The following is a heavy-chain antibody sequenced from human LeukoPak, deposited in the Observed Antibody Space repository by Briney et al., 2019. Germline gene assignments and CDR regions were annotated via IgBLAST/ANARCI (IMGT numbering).Heavy chain of an antibody. CDR3: AKSHGDIYDSSGYYFDY. CDR2: ISGSGNRT. CDR1: GFTFSSYA. V-gene: IGHV3-23*01. Sequence: GGSLRLSCAASGFTFSSYAMSWVRQAPGEGLEWVSSISGSGNRTYYADSVKGRFTISRDNSKNTLYLQMNSLRAEDTAVYYCAKSHGDIYDSSGYYFDYWGQGTLVTVSS. J-gene: IGHJ4*02. D-gene: IGHD3-22*01.